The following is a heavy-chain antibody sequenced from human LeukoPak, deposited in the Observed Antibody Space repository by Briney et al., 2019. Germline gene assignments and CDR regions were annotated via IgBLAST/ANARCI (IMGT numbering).Heavy chain of an antibody. CDR3: ARHGSYDSSGYYSLLGEFDH. J-gene: IGHJ5*02. Sequence: NRGGSRQISGQGSGYRFTSDGIGGGRQLPGKGLEGMGIIYPGDSETKNSPSFQGQVTLSADKSISTAYLQWSSLKASDTAMYSCARHGSYDSSGYYSLLGEFDHWGQGTLVTVSS. D-gene: IGHD3-22*01. CDR2: IYPGDSET. V-gene: IGHV5-51*01. CDR1: GYRFTSDG.